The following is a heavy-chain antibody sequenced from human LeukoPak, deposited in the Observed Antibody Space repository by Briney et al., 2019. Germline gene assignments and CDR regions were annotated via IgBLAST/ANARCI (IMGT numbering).Heavy chain of an antibody. V-gene: IGHV4-39*01. J-gene: IGHJ6*03. Sequence: PSETLSLTCTVSGGSISSSSYYWGWIRQPPGKGLEWIGEINHSGSTNYNPSPKSRVTISVDTSKNQFSLKLSSLTAADTAVYYCARHGDHSSSWSPELYYYYYMDVWGKGTTVTISS. D-gene: IGHD6-13*01. CDR3: ARHGDHSSSWSPELYYYYYMDV. CDR2: INHSGST. CDR1: GGSISSSSYY.